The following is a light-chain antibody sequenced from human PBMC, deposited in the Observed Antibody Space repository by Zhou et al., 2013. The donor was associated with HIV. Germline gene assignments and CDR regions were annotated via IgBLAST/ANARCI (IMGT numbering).Light chain of an antibody. J-gene: IGLJ2*01. Sequence: SYELTQPPSMSVSPGQTANITCSGNKLGDKFVSWYQQKTGQSPVLVIYQDNSRPSGIPERLSGSNSGNTATLTISGTQAIDEAEYYCQVYDSSTMIFGGGTKLTVL. CDR3: QVYDSSTMI. CDR1: KLGDKF. V-gene: IGLV3-1*01. CDR2: QDN.